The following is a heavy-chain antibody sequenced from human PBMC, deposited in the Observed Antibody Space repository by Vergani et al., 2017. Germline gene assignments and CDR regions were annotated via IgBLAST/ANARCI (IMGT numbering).Heavy chain of an antibody. D-gene: IGHD6-19*01. CDR2: IYHSGST. CDR1: GGSISSGGYS. V-gene: IGHV4-30-2*01. CDR3: ARYSDSSGLRVGLDV. Sequence: QLQLQESGSGLVKPSQTLSLTCAVSGGSISSGGYSWSWIRQPPGKGLEWIGYIYHSGSTYYNPSLKSRVTISVDRSKNQFSMKLSSVTAADTAVYYCARYSDSSGLRVGLDVWGQGTTVTVSS. J-gene: IGHJ6*02.